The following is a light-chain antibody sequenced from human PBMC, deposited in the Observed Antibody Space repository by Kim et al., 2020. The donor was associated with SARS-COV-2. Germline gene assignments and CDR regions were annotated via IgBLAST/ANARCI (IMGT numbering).Light chain of an antibody. CDR3: QQYGSSPPSVT. J-gene: IGKJ5*01. CDR2: GAS. CDR1: QSVSSSY. Sequence: EIVLTQSPGTLSLSPGERATLSCRASQSVSSSYLAWYQQKPGQAPRLFIYGASSRATGIPDRFSGSGSGTDFTLTISRLEPEDFAVYYCQQYGSSPPSVTFGQGTRLEIK. V-gene: IGKV3-20*01.